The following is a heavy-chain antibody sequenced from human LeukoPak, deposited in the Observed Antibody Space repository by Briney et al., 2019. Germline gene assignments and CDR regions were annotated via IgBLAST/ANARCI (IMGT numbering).Heavy chain of an antibody. CDR1: GFTFSDYY. J-gene: IGHJ4*02. Sequence: GGSLRLSCAASGFTFSDYYMSWIRQAPGKGLEWVSYISSSSSYANYADSVKGRFTISRDNAKNSLDLQTNSLRDEDTAVYYCARARASGRSGFDYWGQGTLVTVSS. CDR2: ISSSSSYA. D-gene: IGHD2-15*01. V-gene: IGHV3-11*06. CDR3: ARARASGRSGFDY.